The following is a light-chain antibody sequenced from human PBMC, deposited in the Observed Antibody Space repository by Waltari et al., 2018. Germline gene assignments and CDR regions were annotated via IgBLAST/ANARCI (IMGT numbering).Light chain of an antibody. V-gene: IGKV4-1*01. Sequence: DIVMTQSPDSLAVSLGERATINCKSSQSVLYSSNNKNYLAWYQKKPVQPPMLLIYWESTRESGVPDRFSGSGSGTDFTLTISSLQAEDVAVYYCQQYYSTPITFGQGTRLEIK. CDR1: QSVLYSSNNKNY. CDR2: WES. CDR3: QQYYSTPIT. J-gene: IGKJ5*01.